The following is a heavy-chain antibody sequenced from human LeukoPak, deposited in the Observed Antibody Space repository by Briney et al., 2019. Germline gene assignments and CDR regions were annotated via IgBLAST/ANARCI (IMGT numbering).Heavy chain of an antibody. CDR1: GGTFSSYA. V-gene: IGHV1-69*05. D-gene: IGHD7-27*01. CDR3: ARDPTGDGDAFDI. J-gene: IGHJ3*02. CDR2: INPIFGTA. Sequence: ASVKVSCKASGGTFSSYAISWVRQAPGQGLEWMGGINPIFGTANYAQKFQGRVTITTDESTSTAYMELSSLRSEDTAVYYCARDPTGDGDAFDIWGQGTMVTVSS.